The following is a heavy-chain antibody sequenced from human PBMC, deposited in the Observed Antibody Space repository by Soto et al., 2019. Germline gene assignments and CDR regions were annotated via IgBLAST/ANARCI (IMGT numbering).Heavy chain of an antibody. CDR1: VGSISSSSYY. J-gene: IGHJ4*02. CDR3: ARQIAAAFTDPFDY. V-gene: IGHV4-39*01. D-gene: IGHD6-13*01. CDR2: IYYSGST. Sequence: PSETLSLTCTVSVGSISSSSYYWGWIRQPPGKGLEWIGSIYYSGSTYYNPSLKSRVTISVDTSKNQFSLKLSSVTAADTAVYYCARQIAAAFTDPFDYWGQGTLVTVSS.